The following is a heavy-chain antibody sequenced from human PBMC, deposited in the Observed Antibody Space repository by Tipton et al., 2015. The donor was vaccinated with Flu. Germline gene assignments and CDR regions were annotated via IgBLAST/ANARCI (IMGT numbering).Heavy chain of an antibody. Sequence: VQLVQSGAEVKKPGESLKISCKGSGYSFTSYWIGWVRQMPGKGLEWMGIIYPGDADTRYSPSFQGQVTISADKSISTANLQWSSLKASDTAMYYCVRQPYLGDDGGYFDYWGQGTLVTVSS. CDR1: GYSFTSYW. CDR3: VRQPYLGDDGGYFDY. V-gene: IGHV5-51*01. J-gene: IGHJ4*02. D-gene: IGHD2-21*02. CDR2: IYPGDADT.